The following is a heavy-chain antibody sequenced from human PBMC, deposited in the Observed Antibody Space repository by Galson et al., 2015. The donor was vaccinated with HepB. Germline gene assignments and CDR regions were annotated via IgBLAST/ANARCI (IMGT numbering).Heavy chain of an antibody. CDR1: GYSFTSYW. CDR2: IDPSDSYT. CDR3: ARVEYCSSTSCYPPRY. Sequence: QSGAEVKKPGESLRISCKGSGYSFTSYWISWVRQMPGKGLEWMGRIDPSDSYTNYSPSFQGHVTISADKSISTAYLQWSSLKASDTAMYYCARVEYCSSTSCYPPRYWGQGTLVTVSS. J-gene: IGHJ4*02. V-gene: IGHV5-10-1*01. D-gene: IGHD2-2*01.